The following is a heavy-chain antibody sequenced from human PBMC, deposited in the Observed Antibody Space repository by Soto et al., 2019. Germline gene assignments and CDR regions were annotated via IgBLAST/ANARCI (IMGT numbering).Heavy chain of an antibody. CDR3: WREWGGYSSSWYQYNWFDP. J-gene: IGHJ5*02. CDR2: INYSSST. D-gene: IGHD6-13*01. V-gene: IGHV4-59*01. Sequence: SETLSLTCTFSCGSIISYNWSWIRQPPGKGLEWIGYINYSSSTNYNPSPKSRGTTTVDTTKNHLLHQLRTGTTADTAAYYYWREWGGYSSSWYQYNWFDPWGQGTLVTVSS. CDR1: CGSIISYN.